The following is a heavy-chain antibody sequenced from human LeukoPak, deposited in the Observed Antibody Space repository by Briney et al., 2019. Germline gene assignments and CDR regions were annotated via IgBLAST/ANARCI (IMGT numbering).Heavy chain of an antibody. D-gene: IGHD3-10*01. J-gene: IGHJ4*02. CDR1: GFTFSSYS. CDR3: ARGYGSGSHCFDY. Sequence: PGGSLRLSCAASGFTFSSYSMNWVRQAPGKGLEWVSSISSSSSYIYYADSVKGQFTISRDNAKNSLYLQMNSLRAEDTAVYYCARGYGSGSHCFDYWGQGTLVTVSS. CDR2: ISSSSSYI. V-gene: IGHV3-21*01.